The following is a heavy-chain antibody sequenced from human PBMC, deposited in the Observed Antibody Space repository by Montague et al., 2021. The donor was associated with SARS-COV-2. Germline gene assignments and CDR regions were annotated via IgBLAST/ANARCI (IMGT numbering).Heavy chain of an antibody. D-gene: IGHD1-26*01. CDR1: GFTFSSYA. J-gene: IGHJ2*01. CDR3: ARGGASLRWYFDL. Sequence: SLRLSCAASGFTFSSYAMHWVRQAPGKGLEYVAAISSNGGSTYYANSVKGRFTLSRDNSKNTLYLQMGSLRAEDMAVYYCARGGASLRWYFDLWGRSTLVTVSS. CDR2: ISSNGGST. V-gene: IGHV3-64*01.